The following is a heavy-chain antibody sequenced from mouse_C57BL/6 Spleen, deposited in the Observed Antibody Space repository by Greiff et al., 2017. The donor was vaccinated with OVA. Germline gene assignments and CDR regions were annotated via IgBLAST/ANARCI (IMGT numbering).Heavy chain of an antibody. V-gene: IGHV3-6*01. J-gene: IGHJ3*01. D-gene: IGHD1-1*01. CDR1: GYSITSGYY. CDR3: ASDYYGSSYGCAY. CDR2: ISYDGSN. Sequence: ESGPGLVKPSQSLSLTCSVTGYSITSGYYWNWIRQFPGNKLEWMGYISYDGSNNYNPSLKNRISITRDTSKNQFFLKLNSVTTEDTATYYCASDYYGSSYGCAYWGQGTLVTVSA.